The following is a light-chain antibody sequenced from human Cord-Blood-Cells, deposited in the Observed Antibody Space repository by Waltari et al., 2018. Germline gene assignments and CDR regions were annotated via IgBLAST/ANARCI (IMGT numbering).Light chain of an antibody. CDR2: AAS. V-gene: IGKV1-39*01. CDR3: QQSYSTPFT. CDR1: QSISSY. Sequence: LSASVGDRVTITCRASQSISSYLNWYQQKPGKAPKLLIYAASSLQSGVPSRFSGSGSGTDFTLTISSLQPEDFATYYCQQSYSTPFTFGGGTKVEIK. J-gene: IGKJ4*01.